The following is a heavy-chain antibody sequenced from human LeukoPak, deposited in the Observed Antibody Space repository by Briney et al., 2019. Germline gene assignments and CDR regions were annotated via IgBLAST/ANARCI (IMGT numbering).Heavy chain of an antibody. CDR1: GYTFTNYG. CDR2: ISTYNGNT. V-gene: IGHV1-18*01. Sequence: GASVKVSCKASGYTFTNYGVSWVRQAPGQGLEWMGWISTYNGNTNYAQKLQGRVTMTTDTSTSTAYMELRSLRSDDTAVYYCARAKQQLVPFDYWGQGTLVTVSS. J-gene: IGHJ4*02. CDR3: ARAKQQLVPFDY. D-gene: IGHD6-13*01.